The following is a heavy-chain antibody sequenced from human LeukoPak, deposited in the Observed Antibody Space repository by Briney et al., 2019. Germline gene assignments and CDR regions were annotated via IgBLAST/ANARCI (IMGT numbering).Heavy chain of an antibody. Sequence: SETLSLTCAVYGGSFSGYYWSWIRQPPGKGLEWIGEINHSGSTNYNPSLKSRVTISVDTSKNQFSLKLSSVTAADTAVYYCAGGRMSGSYYLYYYMDVWGKGTTVTISS. CDR1: GGSFSGYY. CDR2: INHSGST. J-gene: IGHJ6*03. V-gene: IGHV4-34*01. D-gene: IGHD1-26*01. CDR3: AGGRMSGSYYLYYYMDV.